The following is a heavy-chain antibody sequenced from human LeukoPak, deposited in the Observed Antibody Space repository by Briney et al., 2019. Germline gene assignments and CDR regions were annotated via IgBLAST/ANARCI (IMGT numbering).Heavy chain of an antibody. J-gene: IGHJ4*02. D-gene: IGHD3-10*01. CDR1: GYSFTTYW. V-gene: IGHV5-51*01. CDR2: NYPGDSDI. Sequence: EESLKISCEASGYSFTTYWIGWVPQMPGKGLEWMGINYPGDSDISNCPSFQGQVTISADKSINTAYLQWSSLKASDTAMYYCARQHGSGSYYSRAIDYWGQGALVTVS. CDR3: ARQHGSGSYYSRAIDY.